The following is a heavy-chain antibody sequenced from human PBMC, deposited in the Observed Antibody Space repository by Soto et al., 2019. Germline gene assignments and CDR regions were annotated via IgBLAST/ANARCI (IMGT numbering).Heavy chain of an antibody. CDR3: ARGKGLGFPKYYHYGMDV. V-gene: IGHV4-34*01. Sequence: SETLSLTCAAYVGSFSVYYWIWIRQPPGKGLEWIGEINHSGSTNYNPSLKSRVTISVDTSKNQFSLKLSSVTAADTAVYYCARGKGLGFPKYYHYGMDVWGQGTTVTVSS. D-gene: IGHD3-16*01. CDR2: INHSGST. J-gene: IGHJ6*01. CDR1: VGSFSVYY.